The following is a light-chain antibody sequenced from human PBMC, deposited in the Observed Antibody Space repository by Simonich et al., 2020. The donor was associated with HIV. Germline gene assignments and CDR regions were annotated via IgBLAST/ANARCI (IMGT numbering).Light chain of an antibody. J-gene: IGKJ2*01. CDR3: QQYNNWPMYT. Sequence: EIVMTQSPATLSVSPGERATLSCRASQRVTSNLAWYQQKPGQAPMLLIYGASTRATGIPARFSGSGSGTDFTLTISSLQPEDFAVYYCQQYNNWPMYTFGQGTKLEIK. CDR1: QRVTSN. V-gene: IGKV3-15*01. CDR2: GAS.